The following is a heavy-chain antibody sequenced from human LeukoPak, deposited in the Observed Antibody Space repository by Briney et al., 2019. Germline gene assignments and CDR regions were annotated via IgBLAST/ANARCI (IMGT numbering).Heavy chain of an antibody. CDR2: FYSGGYT. CDR1: GFTLNSNY. CDR3: ARGEYYYYYYMDV. J-gene: IGHJ6*03. V-gene: IGHV3-66*02. D-gene: IGHD3-10*01. Sequence: GGSLRLSCAASGFTLNSNYMSWIRQAPGKGLEWVSIFYSGGYTYYADSVKGRFTISRDNSKNTLYLQMNSLRAEDTAVYYCARGEYYYYYYMDVWGRGTTATVSS.